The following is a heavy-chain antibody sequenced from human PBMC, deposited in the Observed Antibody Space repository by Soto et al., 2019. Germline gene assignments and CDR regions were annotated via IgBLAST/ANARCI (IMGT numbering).Heavy chain of an antibody. Sequence: GGSLRLSCSASGFTFSEYSIHWVRHAPGKGLQYVSTISSDGDITYYADSVKGRFTISRDNSKNTLYLQMNSLRPEDTAVYYCVKVSTFYDILTGYYSTNFFDPWGQGTLVTVSS. CDR2: ISSDGDIT. J-gene: IGHJ5*02. CDR3: VKVSTFYDILTGYYSTNFFDP. CDR1: GFTFSEYS. D-gene: IGHD3-9*01. V-gene: IGHV3-64D*06.